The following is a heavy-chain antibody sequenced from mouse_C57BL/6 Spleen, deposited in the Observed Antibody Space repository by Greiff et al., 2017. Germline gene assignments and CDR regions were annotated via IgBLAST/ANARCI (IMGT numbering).Heavy chain of an antibody. CDR1: GFNFKNTY. Sequence: VQLQQSVAELVRPGASVKLSCTASGFNFKNTYMHWVKQRPEQGLEWIGRIDPANGNTKYAPKFQGKATITADTSSNTAYLQLSSLTSEDTAIYYCEGHRNHYAMDYWGQGTSVTVSS. J-gene: IGHJ4*01. D-gene: IGHD2-1*01. V-gene: IGHV14-3*01. CDR3: EGHRNHYAMDY. CDR2: IDPANGNT.